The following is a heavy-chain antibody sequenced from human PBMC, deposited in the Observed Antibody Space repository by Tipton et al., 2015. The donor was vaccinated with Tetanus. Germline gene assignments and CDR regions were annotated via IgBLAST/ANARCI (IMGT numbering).Heavy chain of an antibody. CDR1: GVSIADNTNY. D-gene: IGHD3-22*01. CDR2: IYFSGDT. V-gene: IGHV4-39*01. CDR3: ARHSSGYFTFFGY. J-gene: IGHJ4*02. Sequence: TLSLTCTVSGVSIADNTNYWGWIRQSPGKGLEWIGSIYFSGDTYSNPSLKSRATISVDTSRNQFSLRLSSVTAADMAVYYCARHSSGYFTFFGYWGQGTLVTASS.